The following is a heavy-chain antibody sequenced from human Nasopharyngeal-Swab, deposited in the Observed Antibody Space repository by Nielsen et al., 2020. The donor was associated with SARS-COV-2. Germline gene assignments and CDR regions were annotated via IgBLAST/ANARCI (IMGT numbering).Heavy chain of an antibody. J-gene: IGHJ4*02. Sequence: GWSLRLSCAASGFTFSDSAIHWVRQASGKGLEWVGRIRSKGNTYATAYAASVKGRFIIFRDDPTNTAYLQMNSLKTEDTAVYYCTRCGGGCYSGRDYWGQGTLVTVSS. V-gene: IGHV3-73*01. D-gene: IGHD2-15*01. CDR2: IRSKGNTYAT. CDR3: TRCGGGCYSGRDY. CDR1: GFTFSDSA.